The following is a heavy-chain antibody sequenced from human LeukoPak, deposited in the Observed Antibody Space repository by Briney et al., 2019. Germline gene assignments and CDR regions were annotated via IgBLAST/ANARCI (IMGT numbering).Heavy chain of an antibody. Sequence: SETLSLTCTVSGYSISSGYYWGWIRQPPGKGLEWIGSIYHSGSTYYNPSLKSRVTTSVDTSKNQFSLKLSSVTAADTAVYYCAREGKMRELLTKDAFDIWGQGTMVTVSS. CDR1: GYSISSGYY. V-gene: IGHV4-38-2*02. CDR3: AREGKMRELLTKDAFDI. D-gene: IGHD1-26*01. CDR2: IYHSGST. J-gene: IGHJ3*02.